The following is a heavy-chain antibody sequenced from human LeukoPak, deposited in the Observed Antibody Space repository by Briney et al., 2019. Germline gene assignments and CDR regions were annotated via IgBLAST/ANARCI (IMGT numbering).Heavy chain of an antibody. CDR2: INPYNTKT. V-gene: IGHV1-18*01. Sequence: GASVKVSCKASGYTFTSYDINWVRQAPGQGLEWMGWINPYNTKTNYAQNLQGRVTMTTDTSTTTAYMELRSLRSDDTAVYYCARKGDFYYYMDVWGKGTTVTVSS. CDR1: GYTFTSYD. CDR3: ARKGDFYYYMDV. J-gene: IGHJ6*03.